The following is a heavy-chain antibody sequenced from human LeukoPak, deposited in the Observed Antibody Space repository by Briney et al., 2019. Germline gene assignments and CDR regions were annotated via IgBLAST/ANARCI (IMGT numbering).Heavy chain of an antibody. CDR2: ISGHNGDV. V-gene: IGHV1-18*01. CDR3: ARYNSLLRGVTTSDY. Sequence: GTSVKVSCKASGYTFSNCGITWVRQAPGQGLEWMGTISGHNGDVNYAPKFQGRVTMTTDTSTTTAYMELRSLRFDDTAVYYCARYNSLLRGVTTSDYWGQGTLVTVSS. CDR1: GYTFSNCG. D-gene: IGHD3-10*01. J-gene: IGHJ4*02.